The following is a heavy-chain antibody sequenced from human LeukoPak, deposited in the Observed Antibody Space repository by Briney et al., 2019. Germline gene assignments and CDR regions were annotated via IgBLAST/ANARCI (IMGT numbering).Heavy chain of an antibody. CDR3: ANTPSSGTDY. V-gene: IGHV4-39*01. CDR2: IYYSETT. CDR1: GGSINSANYY. J-gene: IGHJ4*02. D-gene: IGHD6-19*01. Sequence: PSETLSLTCTVSGGSINSANYYWGWLRQPPGKGLEWIGSIYYSETTYDNPSLKSRVTISIETSKNQFSLKLSSVTASDTAVYYCANTPSSGTDYWGQGTLVTVSS.